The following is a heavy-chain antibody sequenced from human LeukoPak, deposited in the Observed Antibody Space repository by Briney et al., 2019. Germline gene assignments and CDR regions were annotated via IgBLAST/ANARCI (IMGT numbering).Heavy chain of an antibody. Sequence: SETLSLTCAVYIDSFSNYHWNWIRQTPAKGMEWIGEVNESGGTNISPSLRSRVILSVDTSKNQFSLKLSSVTAADTAVYYCASSRVDTGLRLGELSLFFGSWGQGTLVTVSS. D-gene: IGHD3-16*02. CDR2: VNESGGT. V-gene: IGHV4-34*01. CDR1: IDSFSNYH. CDR3: ASSRVDTGLRLGELSLFFGS. J-gene: IGHJ4*02.